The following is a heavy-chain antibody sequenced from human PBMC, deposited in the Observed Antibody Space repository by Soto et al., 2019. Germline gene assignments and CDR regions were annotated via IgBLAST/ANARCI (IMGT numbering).Heavy chain of an antibody. V-gene: IGHV1-8*01. CDR2: MNPNSGNT. CDR3: ARVRLYYDFWSGYLNDAFDI. Sequence: ASVKVSCRASGYTFTSYDINWVRQATGQGLEWMGWMNPNSGNTGYAQKFQGRVTMTRNTSISTAYMELSSLRSEDTAVYYCARVRLYYDFWSGYLNDAFDIWGQGTMVT. CDR1: GYTFTSYD. J-gene: IGHJ3*02. D-gene: IGHD3-3*01.